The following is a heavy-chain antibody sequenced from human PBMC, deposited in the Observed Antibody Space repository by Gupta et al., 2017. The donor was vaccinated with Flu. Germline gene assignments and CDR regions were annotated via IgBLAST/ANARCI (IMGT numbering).Heavy chain of an antibody. CDR3: RVFIASHQVLTDAYDI. J-gene: IGHJ3*02. CDR2: ISGSGTDT. V-gene: IGHV3-23*01. D-gene: IGHD3-16*02. Sequence: EVKLLESGGGLVQPGGSLRLSCAASGFTFSNYVMSWVRQAPGKGLEWVSNISGSGTDTYYADSVKGRFTVSRDNSKNTLSLQMNSLRAEDTAVYYCRVFIASHQVLTDAYDIWGPGTQVTVSS. CDR1: GFTFSNYV.